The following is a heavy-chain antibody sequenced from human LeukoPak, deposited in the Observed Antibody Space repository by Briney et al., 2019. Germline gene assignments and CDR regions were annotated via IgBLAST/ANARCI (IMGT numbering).Heavy chain of an antibody. J-gene: IGHJ5*02. V-gene: IGHV1-18*01. CDR1: GGTFSSYA. Sequence: ASVKVSCKASGGTFSSYAISWVRQAPGQGLEWMGWISAYNGNTNYAQKLQGRVTMTTDTSTSTAYMELRSLRSDDTAVYYCARDSDYGYNWFDPWGQGTLVTVSS. CDR2: ISAYNGNT. CDR3: ARDSDYGYNWFDP. D-gene: IGHD4-17*01.